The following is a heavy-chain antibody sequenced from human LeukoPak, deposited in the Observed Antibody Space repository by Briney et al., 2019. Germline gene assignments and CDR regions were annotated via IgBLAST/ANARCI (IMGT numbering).Heavy chain of an antibody. CDR1: GFTFTTSA. CDR2: IRDKPNSYAT. Sequence: GGSLRPSCAASGFTFTTSAMHWVRQASGKGLEWVGHIRDKPNSYATAYGASSEGRFTISRDDSKNTVYLQMNSLKAEDTAVYYCTASSVGGYTGNDPLDYWGQGTLVTVFS. V-gene: IGHV3-73*01. D-gene: IGHD5-12*01. CDR3: TASSVGGYTGNDPLDY. J-gene: IGHJ4*02.